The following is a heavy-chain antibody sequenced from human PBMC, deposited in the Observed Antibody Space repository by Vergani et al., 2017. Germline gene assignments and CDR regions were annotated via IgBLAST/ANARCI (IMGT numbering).Heavy chain of an antibody. Sequence: EVQLVESGGGLVQPGGSLRLSCAASGFTFSSYEMNWVRQAPGKGLEWVSYISSSGITIYYADSVKGRFTISRDNAKNSLYLQMNSLRAEDTAVYYCARDGGYCSSTSCRFDYWGQGTLVTVSS. V-gene: IGHV3-48*03. CDR3: ARDGGYCSSTSCRFDY. CDR1: GFTFSSYE. D-gene: IGHD2-2*01. J-gene: IGHJ4*02. CDR2: ISSSGITI.